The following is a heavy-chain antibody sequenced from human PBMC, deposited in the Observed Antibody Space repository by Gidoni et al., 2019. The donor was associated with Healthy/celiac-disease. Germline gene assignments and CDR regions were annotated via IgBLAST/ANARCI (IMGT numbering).Heavy chain of an antibody. Sequence: QVQLVESGGGVVQPGRSLRLSCAASGFTFSSYAMHWVRQAPGKGLEWVAVISYDGSNKYYADSVKGRFTISRDNSKNTLYLQMNSLRAEDTAVYYCAREIYDSSGYTFDYWGQGTLVTVSS. J-gene: IGHJ4*02. CDR2: ISYDGSNK. V-gene: IGHV3-30-3*01. CDR3: AREIYDSSGYTFDY. D-gene: IGHD3-22*01. CDR1: GFTFSSYA.